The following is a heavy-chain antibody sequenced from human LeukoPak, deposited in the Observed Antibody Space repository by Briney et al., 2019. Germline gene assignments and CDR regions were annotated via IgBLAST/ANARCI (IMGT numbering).Heavy chain of an antibody. CDR1: GYTFTSYY. V-gene: IGHV1-46*01. Sequence: ASVKVSCKASGYTFTSYYLHWVRQAPGQGLEWMGIINPSGYSTNYAQKFQGRVTVTTDTSTSTVYMELSSLKSDDTAVYYCARDWTSAVGATKVDYWGQGTLVTVSS. J-gene: IGHJ4*02. D-gene: IGHD1-26*01. CDR2: INPSGYST. CDR3: ARDWTSAVGATKVDY.